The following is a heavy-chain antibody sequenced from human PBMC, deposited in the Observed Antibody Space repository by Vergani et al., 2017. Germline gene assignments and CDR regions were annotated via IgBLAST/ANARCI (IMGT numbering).Heavy chain of an antibody. J-gene: IGHJ6*02. Sequence: QVQLVQSGAEVTKPGASVKVSCKASGYTFTSYGISWVRQAPGQGLEWIGWSSAYNGNTNYAQKLQGRVTMTTDTSTSTAYMELRSLRSDNTAVYYCARAVEGSYVSRADYYCMDVWGQGTTVTVSS. CDR3: ARAVEGSYVSRADYYCMDV. D-gene: IGHD1-26*01. CDR2: SSAYNGNT. V-gene: IGHV1-18*01. CDR1: GYTFTSYG.